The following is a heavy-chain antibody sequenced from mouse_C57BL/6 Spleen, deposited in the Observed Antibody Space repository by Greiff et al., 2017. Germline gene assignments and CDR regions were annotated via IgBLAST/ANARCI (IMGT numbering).Heavy chain of an antibody. CDR1: GYSITSGYY. D-gene: IGHD2-4*01. CDR3: ARAYDYDGPWFAY. CDR2: ISYDGSN. V-gene: IGHV3-6*01. J-gene: IGHJ3*01. Sequence: EVQLQQSGPGLVKPSQSLSLTCSVTGYSITSGYYWNWIRQFPGNKLEWMGYISYDGSNNYNPSLKNRISITRDTSKNQFFLKLNSVTTEDTATYYCARAYDYDGPWFAYWGQGTLVTVSA.